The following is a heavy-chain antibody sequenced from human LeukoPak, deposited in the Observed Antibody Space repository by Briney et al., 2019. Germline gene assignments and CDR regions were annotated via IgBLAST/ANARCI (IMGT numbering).Heavy chain of an antibody. D-gene: IGHD2-2*01. V-gene: IGHV1-2*04. CDR3: ARGIVVVPAAMLGYYYYYGMDV. Sequence: ASVKVSCKASGYTFTGYYMHWVRQAPGQGLEWMGWINPNSGGTNYAQKFQGWVTMTRDTSISTAYMELSRLRSDDTAVYYCARGIVVVPAAMLGYYYYYGMDVWGRGTTVTVSS. J-gene: IGHJ6*02. CDR2: INPNSGGT. CDR1: GYTFTGYY.